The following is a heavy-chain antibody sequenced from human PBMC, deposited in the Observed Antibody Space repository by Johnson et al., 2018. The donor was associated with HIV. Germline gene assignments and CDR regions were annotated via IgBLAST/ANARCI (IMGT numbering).Heavy chain of an antibody. CDR2: IKSKTDGGTT. CDR1: GFTFSNAW. Sequence: VQLVESGGSLVKPGGSLRLSCAASGFTFSNAWMSWVRQAPGKGLEWVGRIKSKTDGGTTDYAAPVKGRFSISRDDSKNTLYLQMNSLRAEDTAVYYCARGMYGDAFDIWGQGTMVTVSS. V-gene: IGHV3-15*01. D-gene: IGHD2-8*01. J-gene: IGHJ3*02. CDR3: ARGMYGDAFDI.